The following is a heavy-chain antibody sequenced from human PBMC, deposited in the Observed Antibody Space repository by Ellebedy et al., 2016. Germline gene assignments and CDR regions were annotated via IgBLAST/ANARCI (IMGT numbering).Heavy chain of an antibody. CDR2: INAHSDDT. V-gene: IGHV3-23*01. CDR3: RQGHYADY. J-gene: IGHJ4*02. CDR1: GLNFDTFF. Sequence: GGSLRLXCVVSGLNFDTFFMTWVRQAPGKGLEWVATINAHSDDTRLADSVKGRFTVSRDNPRKTVYLRMNNLRVEDTARYYCRQGHYADYWGQGTLVIVSS.